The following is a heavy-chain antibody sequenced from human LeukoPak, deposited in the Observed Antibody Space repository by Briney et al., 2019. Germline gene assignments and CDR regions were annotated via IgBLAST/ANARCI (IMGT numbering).Heavy chain of an antibody. CDR3: ATIGVSVSYWDFAQ. CDR1: GDTFSDYH. Sequence: GASVKVSCKAFGDTFSDYHVHWVRQAPGLGAQGLEWMGWVTPSSGWKRYSQRFQGRVAMTSDMSTSTVYMELTGLTSDDTAIYFCATIGVSVSYWDFAQWGQGTLVTVSS. D-gene: IGHD1-26*01. J-gene: IGHJ4*02. CDR2: VTPSSGWK. V-gene: IGHV1-2*02.